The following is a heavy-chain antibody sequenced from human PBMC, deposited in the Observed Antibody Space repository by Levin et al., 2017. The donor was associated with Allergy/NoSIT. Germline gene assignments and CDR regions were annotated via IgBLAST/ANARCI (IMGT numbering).Heavy chain of an antibody. D-gene: IGHD1-26*01. Sequence: ASVKVSCKASGYTFTDYYMHWVRQAPGQGLEWMGWINPDSGVTEYAQKFQGRVTMTRDTSISTVYMELSSLRSDDTAVHYCARGSKIGATSTDAFALWGQGTMVTVSS. V-gene: IGHV1-2*02. CDR1: GYTFTDYY. CDR2: INPDSGVT. CDR3: ARGSKIGATSTDAFAL. J-gene: IGHJ3*01.